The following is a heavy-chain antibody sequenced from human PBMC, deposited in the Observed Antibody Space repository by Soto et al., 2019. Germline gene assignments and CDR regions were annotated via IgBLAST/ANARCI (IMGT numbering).Heavy chain of an antibody. J-gene: IGHJ6*02. CDR2: IIPIFGPA. V-gene: IGHV1-69*13. D-gene: IGHD1-1*01. CDR1: GGTFSSHS. Sequence: SVKVSCKSSGGTFSSHSINWVRQAPGQGLEWMGGIIPIFGPANFAKKFQGRVPITADESTTTAYMELSSLTSEDTAVYYCATGSFTSTGGRIGYHYNAMDVWGQGTTVTVSS. CDR3: ATGSFTSTGGRIGYHYNAMDV.